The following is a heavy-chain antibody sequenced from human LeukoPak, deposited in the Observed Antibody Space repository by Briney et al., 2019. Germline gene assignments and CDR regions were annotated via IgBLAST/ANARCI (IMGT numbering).Heavy chain of an antibody. CDR2: IYYSGST. V-gene: IGHV4-59*12. CDR3: ARDGRDGYNQGDTDY. Sequence: PSETLSLTCTVSGGSISSYYWSWIRQPPGKGLEWIGYIYYSGSTNYNPSLKSRVTISVDTSKNQFSLKLSSVTAADTAVYYCARDGRDGYNQGDTDYWGQGTLVTVSS. D-gene: IGHD5-24*01. J-gene: IGHJ4*02. CDR1: GGSISSYY.